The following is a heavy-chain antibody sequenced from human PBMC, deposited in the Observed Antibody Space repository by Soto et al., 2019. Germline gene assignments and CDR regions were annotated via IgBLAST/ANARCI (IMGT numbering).Heavy chain of an antibody. J-gene: IGHJ4*02. CDR1: GFTFSSYE. CDR3: AREAAEFAGYSYGSYVDY. Sequence: GGSLRLSCAASGFTFSSYEMNWVRQAPGRGLEWVSHISSSGGSMYYADSVKGRFTISRDNAKNSLYLQMNSLRAEDTAVYYCAREAAEFAGYSYGSYVDYWGQ. V-gene: IGHV3-48*03. CDR2: ISSSGGSM. D-gene: IGHD5-18*01.